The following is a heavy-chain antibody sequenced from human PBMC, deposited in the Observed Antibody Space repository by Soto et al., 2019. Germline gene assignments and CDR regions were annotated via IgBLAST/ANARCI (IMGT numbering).Heavy chain of an antibody. CDR3: AKDQIVAAAPDY. J-gene: IGHJ4*02. V-gene: IGHV3-30*18. CDR1: GFTFDTYG. CDR2: ISYDGSNR. Sequence: PGGSLTLSCAASGFTFDTYGMHWVRQAPGKGLEWVAVISYDGSNRYYADSVKGRFTISRDNSKNTLYLQMNSLRSEDTTVYYCAKDQIVAAAPDYWGKGTLVTVSS. D-gene: IGHD2-2*01.